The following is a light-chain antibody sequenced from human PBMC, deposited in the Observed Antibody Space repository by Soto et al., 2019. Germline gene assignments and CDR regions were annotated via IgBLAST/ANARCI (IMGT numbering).Light chain of an antibody. CDR1: QSLSSNF. CDR3: QQYNNWPQT. V-gene: IGKV3-20*01. Sequence: EIILTQSPDTLSLSTSEGATLSCRASQSLSSNFLAWYQQRPGQAPRLLIYAASSRATGIPDRFSGSGSGTDFTLTISSLQSEDFAVYYCQQYNNWPQTFGQGTKVDIK. CDR2: AAS. J-gene: IGKJ1*01.